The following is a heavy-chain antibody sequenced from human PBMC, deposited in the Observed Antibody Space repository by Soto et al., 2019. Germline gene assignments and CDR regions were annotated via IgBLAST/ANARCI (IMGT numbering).Heavy chain of an antibody. Sequence: QVQLQEWGPGLVKPSQTLSLTCTVSGGSIRNGNYYWGWIRQPPGKGLEWVGYVYYSGTTYSHPSLNSRVSISVDTSANQFSLRLTSVTAADTAVYYCVTVNLVGAAYYCDYWGPGTLVTVSS. CDR3: VTVNLVGAAYYCDY. V-gene: IGHV4-30-4*01. CDR2: VYYSGTT. J-gene: IGHJ4*02. D-gene: IGHD1-26*01. CDR1: GGSIRNGNYY.